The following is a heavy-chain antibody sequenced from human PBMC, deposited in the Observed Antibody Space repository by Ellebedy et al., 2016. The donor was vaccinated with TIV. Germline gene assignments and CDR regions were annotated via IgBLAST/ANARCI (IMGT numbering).Heavy chain of an antibody. Sequence: SETLSLTCTVSGGSISRSSYYWGWIRQSPQKGLEWIGSIYYTGSTFYNPSLKSRVTISVDTSKNQFSLRLTSVTAADTAVYYCARWFGELLYVRWFDPWGQGTLVTVSS. CDR3: ARWFGELLYVRWFDP. CDR2: IYYTGST. V-gene: IGHV4-39*01. D-gene: IGHD3-10*01. CDR1: GGSISRSSYY. J-gene: IGHJ5*02.